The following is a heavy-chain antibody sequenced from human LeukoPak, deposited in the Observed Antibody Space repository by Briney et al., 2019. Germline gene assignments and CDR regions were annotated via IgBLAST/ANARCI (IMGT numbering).Heavy chain of an antibody. D-gene: IGHD6-19*01. CDR3: ARHRAVAGRFDY. V-gene: IGHV4-59*08. CDR2: IFSSGST. CDR1: GGSISDYY. Sequence: SETLSLTCTVSGGSISDYYWSWIRQAPGKGLEWIGYIFSSGSTNYNASFKSRVTISVDTSKSQFSLKVNCVTAADTAVYYCARHRAVAGRFDYWGQGTLVTVSS. J-gene: IGHJ4*02.